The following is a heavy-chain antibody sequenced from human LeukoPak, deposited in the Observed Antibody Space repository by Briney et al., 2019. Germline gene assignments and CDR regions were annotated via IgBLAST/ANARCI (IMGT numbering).Heavy chain of an antibody. Sequence: ASVKVSCKASGYTFTSYGISWVRQAPGQGLEWMGWISAYNGNTNYAQKLQGRVTMTTDTSTSTAYMELTSLRSEDTAMYYCARVISGFWTGYYDPFDIWGQGTMVTVSS. CDR3: ARVISGFWTGYYDPFDI. CDR1: GYTFTSYG. CDR2: ISAYNGNT. V-gene: IGHV1-18*01. J-gene: IGHJ3*02. D-gene: IGHD3/OR15-3a*01.